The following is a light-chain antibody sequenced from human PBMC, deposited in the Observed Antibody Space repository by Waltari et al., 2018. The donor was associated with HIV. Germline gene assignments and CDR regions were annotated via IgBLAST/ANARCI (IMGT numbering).Light chain of an antibody. CDR1: SSNIGSNS. V-gene: IGLV1-44*01. Sequence: QSVLTQPPSASGTPGQRVTISCSGSSSNIGSNSVTWYQHLPGTAPKVLMYSNNQRPSWVPELFSGSKSGTSASLAISGLQSEDEADYYCAAWDDSLNGPLFGGGTKLTVL. CDR3: AAWDDSLNGPL. CDR2: SNN. J-gene: IGLJ3*02.